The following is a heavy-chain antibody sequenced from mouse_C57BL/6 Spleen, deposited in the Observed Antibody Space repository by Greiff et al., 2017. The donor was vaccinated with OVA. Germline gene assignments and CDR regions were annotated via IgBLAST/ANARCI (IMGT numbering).Heavy chain of an antibody. CDR3: ATMVTTEFDY. Sequence: QVQLQQSGAELVKPGASVKLSCKASGYTFTSYWMQWVKQRPGQGLEWIGEIDPSDSYTNYNQKFKGKATLTVDTSSSTAYMQLSSLTSEDSAVYYCATMVTTEFDYWGQGTTLTVSS. V-gene: IGHV1-50*01. CDR1: GYTFTSYW. CDR2: IDPSDSYT. D-gene: IGHD2-2*01. J-gene: IGHJ2*01.